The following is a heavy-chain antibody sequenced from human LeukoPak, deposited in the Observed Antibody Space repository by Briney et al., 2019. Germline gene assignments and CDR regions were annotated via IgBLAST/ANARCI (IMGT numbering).Heavy chain of an antibody. CDR3: ARSRCSGGSCYSSRYFDY. D-gene: IGHD2-15*01. CDR1: GYTFTSYG. J-gene: IGHJ4*02. CDR2: ISAYNGNT. Sequence: ASVKVSCKASGYTFTSYGISWVRQAPGQGLEWMGWISAYNGNTNYAQKLQGRVTMTTDTSTSTAYMELRSLRSDDTAVYYCARSRCSGGSCYSSRYFDYWGQGTLVTVSS. V-gene: IGHV1-18*01.